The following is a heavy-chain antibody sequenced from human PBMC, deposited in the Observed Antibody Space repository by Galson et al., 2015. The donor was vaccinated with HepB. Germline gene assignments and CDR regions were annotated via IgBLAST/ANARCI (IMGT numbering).Heavy chain of an antibody. D-gene: IGHD6-19*01. CDR1: GFIFRSYP. CDR3: TRILEVAGRGVAFDI. V-gene: IGHV3-23*01. Sequence: SLRLSCAASGFIFRSYPMSWVRQAPGEGLEWVASIGSTGTTTYYAASVKGRFAVSRDNANSQNMMYLQMNSLRAEDTAMYYCTRILEVAGRGVAFDIWGQGTMVTVSS. CDR2: IGSTGTTT. J-gene: IGHJ3*02.